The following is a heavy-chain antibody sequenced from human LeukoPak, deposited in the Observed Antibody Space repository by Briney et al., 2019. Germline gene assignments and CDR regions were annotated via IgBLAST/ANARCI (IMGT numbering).Heavy chain of an antibody. CDR2: IKQDGSEK. J-gene: IGHJ4*02. CDR1: GFTFFGYW. CDR3: AGGGRWSYL. Sequence: GGSLRLSCAASGFTFFGYWMSCVRQAPGKGREGVANIKQDGSEKYYVDTVKGRFTISRDNAKNSLYLQMNSLRDEDTTVYYCAGGGRWSYLWRQAALVTDCS. V-gene: IGHV3-7*04. D-gene: IGHD3-16*01.